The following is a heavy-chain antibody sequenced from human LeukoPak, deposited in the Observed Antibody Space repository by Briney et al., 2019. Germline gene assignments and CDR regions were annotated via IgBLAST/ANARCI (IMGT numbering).Heavy chain of an antibody. Sequence: GRSLRLSCAASGFTFSSYWMSWVRQAPGKGLEWVANIKQDGSEKYYVDSVKGRFTISRDNAKNSLYLQMNSLRAEDTAVYYCAKNPYYYYYMDVWGKGTTVTVSS. CDR1: GFTFSSYW. J-gene: IGHJ6*03. CDR2: IKQDGSEK. D-gene: IGHD1-14*01. V-gene: IGHV3-7*01. CDR3: AKNPYYYYYMDV.